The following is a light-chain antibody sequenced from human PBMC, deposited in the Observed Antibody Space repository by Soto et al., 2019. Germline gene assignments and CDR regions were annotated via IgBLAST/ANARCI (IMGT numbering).Light chain of an antibody. J-gene: IGKJ3*01. Sequence: EIVMTQSPATLSVSPGERATLSCGASQSVGSNLAWYQQKPGQAPRLLIYGASTRATGIPARFSGSGSGTEFTLTISSPQSEDFAVYYCQQYNNWPLTFGPGTKVNIK. V-gene: IGKV3-15*01. CDR1: QSVGSN. CDR2: GAS. CDR3: QQYNNWPLT.